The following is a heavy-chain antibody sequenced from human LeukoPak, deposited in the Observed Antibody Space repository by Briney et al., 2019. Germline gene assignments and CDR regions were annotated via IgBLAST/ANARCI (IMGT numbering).Heavy chain of an antibody. Sequence: GGSLRLSCAASGFTFSSYWMSWVRQAPGKGLEWVANIKQDGSEKYYVDSVKGRFTITRDNAKNSLYLQMNSLRAEDTAVYYCARDQGSGSFDPWGQGTLVTVSS. CDR1: GFTFSSYW. J-gene: IGHJ5*02. V-gene: IGHV3-7*01. CDR2: IKQDGSEK. CDR3: ARDQGSGSFDP.